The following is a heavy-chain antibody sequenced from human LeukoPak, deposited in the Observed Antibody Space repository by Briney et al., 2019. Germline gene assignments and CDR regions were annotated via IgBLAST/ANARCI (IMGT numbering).Heavy chain of an antibody. D-gene: IGHD2-2*01. CDR2: IKQDGSEN. CDR3: ANGETSRFDY. Sequence: GGSLSLPCAPSGVPLSSYLKSWVRPATGEGLEWVANIKQDGSENYYVASVKGRFTISRDNAKNSLYLQMNSLRAEDTAVYYCANGETSRFDYWGQGTLVTVSS. J-gene: IGHJ4*02. V-gene: IGHV3-7*01. CDR1: GVPLSSYL.